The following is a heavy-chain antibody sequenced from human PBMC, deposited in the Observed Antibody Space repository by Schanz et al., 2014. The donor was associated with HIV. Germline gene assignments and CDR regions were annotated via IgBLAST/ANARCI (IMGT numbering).Heavy chain of an antibody. J-gene: IGHJ3*02. V-gene: IGHV1-18*01. Sequence: QVQLVQSGAEVKKPGASVKVSCKASGYTFTSYGISWVRQAPGQGLEWMGWISGYNGNTNYAQKLQGRVTMTTGTTTSIAYMELRSLRFDDTAMYYCAGGRFDTVIWWGDAFLIWGRGTMVTVSS. CDR3: AGGRFDTVIWWGDAFLI. D-gene: IGHD5-18*01. CDR2: ISGYNGNT. CDR1: GYTFTSYG.